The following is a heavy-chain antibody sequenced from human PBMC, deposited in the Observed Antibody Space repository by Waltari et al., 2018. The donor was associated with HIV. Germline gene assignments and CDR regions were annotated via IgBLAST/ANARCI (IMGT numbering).Heavy chain of an antibody. D-gene: IGHD2-15*01. CDR2: KWYDGTNK. V-gene: IGHV3-33*01. Sequence: QVQLVESGGGVVQPGRSLRLSCAASGFTFSSYGMHWVRQAPGKGGGGVAVKWYDGTNKYYADSVKGLFTISRDNSKNTLYLQMNSLRAEDTAVYYCARDRSEGGGYYYYGLDVWGQGTTVTVSS. J-gene: IGHJ6*02. CDR3: ARDRSEGGGYYYYGLDV. CDR1: GFTFSSYG.